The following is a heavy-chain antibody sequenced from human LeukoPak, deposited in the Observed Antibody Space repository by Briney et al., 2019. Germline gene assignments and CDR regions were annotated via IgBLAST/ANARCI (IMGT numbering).Heavy chain of an antibody. CDR2: IKQDGSEK. D-gene: IGHD3-10*01. CDR3: ARDRYYGSGSQKFDY. V-gene: IGHV3-7*01. CDR1: GFTFSSYW. Sequence: PGGSLRLSCAASGFTFSSYWMSWVRQAPGKGLEWVANIKQDGSEKYYVDSVKGRFTISRDNSKNTVYLQMNSLSAEDTAVYYCARDRYYGSGSQKFDYWGQGTLVTVSS. J-gene: IGHJ4*02.